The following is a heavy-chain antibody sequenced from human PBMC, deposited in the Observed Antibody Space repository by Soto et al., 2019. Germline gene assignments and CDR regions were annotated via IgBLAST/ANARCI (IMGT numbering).Heavy chain of an antibody. CDR3: AKRTVGWYFDL. J-gene: IGHJ2*01. V-gene: IGHV3-23*01. CDR1: GFTFSSYA. Sequence: EVQLLESGGGLVQPGGSLRLSCAASGFTFSSYAMNWVRQAPGKGLEWVSVISGSGGSTYYADAVKGRFTISRDNSKNTLYMQMNSLRAEDTAVYYCAKRTVGWYFDLWGRGTLVTVSS. D-gene: IGHD4-17*01. CDR2: ISGSGGST.